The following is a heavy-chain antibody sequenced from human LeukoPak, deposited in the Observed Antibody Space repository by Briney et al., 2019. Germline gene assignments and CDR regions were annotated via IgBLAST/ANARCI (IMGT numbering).Heavy chain of an antibody. CDR2: INPDGSNT. D-gene: IGHD5-12*01. CDR3: ARGGIVATTPEY. CDR1: RFTFSSYW. Sequence: PGGSLRLSCAASRFTFSSYWMHWVRHAPGKGLVWVSRINPDGSNTSYADSVKGRFTISRDNAKNTLYLQMNSLRAEDTAVYYCARGGIVATTPEYWGQGTLVTVSS. V-gene: IGHV3-74*01. J-gene: IGHJ4*02.